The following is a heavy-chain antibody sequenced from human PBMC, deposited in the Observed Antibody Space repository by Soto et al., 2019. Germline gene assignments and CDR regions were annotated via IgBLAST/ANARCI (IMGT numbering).Heavy chain of an antibody. Sequence: GGSLRLSCAASGFTFSRYGMHWVRQAPGKGLEWVALIWNDGIRKVYVDSVKGRFTISRDNSKNTLDLQMNSLRAEDTAVYYCARDDDYEANAFDYWGPGTLVTVSS. D-gene: IGHD3-22*01. V-gene: IGHV3-33*01. CDR2: IWNDGIRK. CDR1: GFTFSRYG. J-gene: IGHJ4*02. CDR3: ARDDDYEANAFDY.